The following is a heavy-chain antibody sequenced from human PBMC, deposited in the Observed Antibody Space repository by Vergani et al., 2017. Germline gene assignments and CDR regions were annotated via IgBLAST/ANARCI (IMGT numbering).Heavy chain of an antibody. Sequence: QVQLVQSGAEVKKPGASVKVSCKASGYTFTDYYIHWVRQAPGQGLEWMGWINPNNGGTNYAQKFQGRVTMTRDTSISTVQMELSRLRSDDTAVYYCAREPPLTGFFDYWGQGTLVTVSS. CDR2: INPNNGGT. V-gene: IGHV1-2*02. CDR3: AREPPLTGFFDY. J-gene: IGHJ4*02. D-gene: IGHD3-9*01. CDR1: GYTFTDYY.